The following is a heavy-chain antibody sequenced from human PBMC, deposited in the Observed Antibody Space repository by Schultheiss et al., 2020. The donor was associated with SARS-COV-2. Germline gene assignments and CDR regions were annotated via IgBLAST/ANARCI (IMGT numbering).Heavy chain of an antibody. Sequence: GGSLRLSCAASGFTFSDYYMSWIRQAPGKGLEWVSYISSSSSYTNYADSVKGRFTISRDNAKISLYLQMNSLRAEDTAVYYCARFTNWYSSNYFDYWGQGTLVTVSS. CDR3: ARFTNWYSSNYFDY. CDR1: GFTFSDYY. J-gene: IGHJ4*02. D-gene: IGHD1-7*01. V-gene: IGHV3-11*06. CDR2: ISSSSSYT.